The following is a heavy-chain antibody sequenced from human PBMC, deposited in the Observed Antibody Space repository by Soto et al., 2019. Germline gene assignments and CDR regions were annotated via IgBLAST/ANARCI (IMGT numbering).Heavy chain of an antibody. CDR1: GFTFSSYG. Sequence: GGSLRLSCAASGFTFSSYGMHWVRQAPGKGLEWVAVISYDRSNKYYADSVKGRFTISRDNSKNTLYLQMNSLRAEDTAVYYCAKDRDTVTHYYYYGMDVWGQGTTVTVSS. CDR2: ISYDRSNK. CDR3: AKDRDTVTHYYYYGMDV. J-gene: IGHJ6*02. V-gene: IGHV3-30*18. D-gene: IGHD4-4*01.